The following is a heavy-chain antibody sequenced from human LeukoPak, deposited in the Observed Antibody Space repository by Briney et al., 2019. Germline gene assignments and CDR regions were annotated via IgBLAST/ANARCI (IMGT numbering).Heavy chain of an antibody. CDR2: ISGTGSTT. D-gene: IGHD1-26*01. CDR3: AKPGELRSFDY. V-gene: IGHV3-23*01. CDR1: GFTFSSYA. Sequence: GGSLRLSCAASGFTFSSYAMSWVRQAPGKGLEWVSTISGTGSTTFYADSVKGRFTISSDNSKNTVYLQMNSLRAEDTAVYYCAKPGELRSFDYWGQGTLVTVSS. J-gene: IGHJ4*02.